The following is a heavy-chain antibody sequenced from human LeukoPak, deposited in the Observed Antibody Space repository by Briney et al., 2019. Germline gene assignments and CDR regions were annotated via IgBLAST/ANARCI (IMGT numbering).Heavy chain of an antibody. CDR1: GYTFTGYY. J-gene: IGHJ4*02. CDR2: INPNSGGT. D-gene: IGHD3-3*01. V-gene: IGHV1-2*02. CDR3: ARGSFTIFGVVIRFDY. Sequence: GGSLRLSCAASGYTFTGYYMHWVRQAPGQGLEWMGWINPNSGGTNYAQKFQGRVTMTRDMSISTAYMELSRLRSDDTAVYYCARGSFTIFGVVIRFDYWGRGTLVTVSS.